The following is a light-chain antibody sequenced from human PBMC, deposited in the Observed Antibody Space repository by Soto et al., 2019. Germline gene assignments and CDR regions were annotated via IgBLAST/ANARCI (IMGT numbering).Light chain of an antibody. CDR1: QSVSTY. Sequence: EIVLTQSPATLSLSPGERATLSCRASQSVSTYLAWYQHKPGQAPRLLIYDASNRATGIPARFSGSGSETDFTLTISSLEPEDFAVYYCQQRSNWPRTFGQGTKVEIK. CDR2: DAS. CDR3: QQRSNWPRT. V-gene: IGKV3-11*01. J-gene: IGKJ1*01.